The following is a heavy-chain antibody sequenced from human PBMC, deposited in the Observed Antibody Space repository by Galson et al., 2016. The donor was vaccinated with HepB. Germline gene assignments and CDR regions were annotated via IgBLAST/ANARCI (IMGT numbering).Heavy chain of an antibody. Sequence: SLRLSCAVSGVTFSDYYMSWIRQAPGKGLECISYISSSGSTMYYADSVKGRFTISRDNAKNSLFLQMNSLRAEDTAVYYCARNLRYLSGTDDFFDYWGQGTLVTVSS. J-gene: IGHJ4*02. CDR2: ISSSGSTM. D-gene: IGHD1-26*01. CDR3: ARNLRYLSGTDDFFDY. CDR1: GVTFSDYY. V-gene: IGHV3-11*01.